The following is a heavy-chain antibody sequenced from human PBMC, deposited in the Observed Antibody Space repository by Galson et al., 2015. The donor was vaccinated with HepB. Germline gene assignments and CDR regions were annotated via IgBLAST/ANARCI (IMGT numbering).Heavy chain of an antibody. CDR1: GFAFDTYA. Sequence: SLRLSCAASGFAFDTYAMSWVRQAPGRGLEWISGISGNGDSTFYADSVKGRFTVSRDNSNNMLYLRMNSLRAEDAGLYFCAKGYGLFDSWGQGILVTVSS. D-gene: IGHD4-17*01. CDR3: AKGYGLFDS. J-gene: IGHJ5*01. V-gene: IGHV3-23*01. CDR2: ISGNGDST.